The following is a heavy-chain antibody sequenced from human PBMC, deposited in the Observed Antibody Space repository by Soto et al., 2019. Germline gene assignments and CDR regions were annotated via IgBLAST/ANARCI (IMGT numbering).Heavy chain of an antibody. CDR1: GGSISSGDYY. D-gene: IGHD3-3*01. CDR2: IYYSGST. J-gene: IGHJ6*02. CDR3: ARDHVGGFGVVIHKVPNVGMDV. Sequence: QVQLQESGPGLVKPSQTLSLTCTVSGGSISSGDYYWSWIRQPPGQGLEWIGYIYYSGSTYSNPSLKSRGTISVDSSKNTCALTLSSVTAADTSVYYCARDHVGGFGVVIHKVPNVGMDVWGQGTTVTVSS. V-gene: IGHV4-30-4*01.